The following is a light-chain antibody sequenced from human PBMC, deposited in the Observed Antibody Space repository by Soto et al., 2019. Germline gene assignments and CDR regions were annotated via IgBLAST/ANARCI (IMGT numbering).Light chain of an antibody. J-gene: IGLJ2*01. V-gene: IGLV2-14*01. CDR3: NSYTTSTSLV. CDR2: EVT. Sequence: QSALTQPASVSGSPGQSITIYCSGTSSDVGGYNYVSWYQHHPGKAPKLLIYEVTNRPSGVSNRFSGSKSGNTASLTISGLQAEDEADYYCNSYTTSTSLVFGGGTKVTVL. CDR1: SSDVGGYNY.